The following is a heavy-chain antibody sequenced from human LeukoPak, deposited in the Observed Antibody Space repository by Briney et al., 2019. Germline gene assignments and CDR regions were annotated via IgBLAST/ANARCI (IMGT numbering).Heavy chain of an antibody. CDR1: GYTFTSYD. V-gene: IGHV1-2*02. D-gene: IGHD1-1*01. CDR3: ARGLVSGTPDY. Sequence: ASVKVSCKASGYTFTSYDINWVRQAPGQGLEWMGWINPNSGGTNYAQKFQGRVTMTRDTSISTAYMELSRLRSDDTAVYYCARGLVSGTPDYWGQGTLVTVSS. J-gene: IGHJ4*02. CDR2: INPNSGGT.